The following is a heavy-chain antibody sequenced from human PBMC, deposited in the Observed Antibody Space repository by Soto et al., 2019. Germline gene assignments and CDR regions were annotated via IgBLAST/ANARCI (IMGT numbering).Heavy chain of an antibody. V-gene: IGHV1-69*13. CDR3: ARGRSDRVVVVPYDAVDI. CDR2: IIPIFGTA. Sequence: SLQVSCTASGSTFSSYAISWVRQAPGQGLEWMGGIIPIFGTANYAQKFQGRVTITADESTSTAYMELSSLRSEDTAVYYCARGRSDRVVVVPYDAVDIGG. J-gene: IGHJ3*02. CDR1: GSTFSSYA. D-gene: IGHD2-15*01.